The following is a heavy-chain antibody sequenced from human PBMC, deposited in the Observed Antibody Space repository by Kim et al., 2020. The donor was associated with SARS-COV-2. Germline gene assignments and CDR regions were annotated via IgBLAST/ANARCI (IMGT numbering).Heavy chain of an antibody. CDR3: ARDLGYCTSTSCYGGGYFDY. CDR2: ISGSGGST. D-gene: IGHD2-2*01. CDR1: GLTFSSYG. Sequence: GGSLRLSCAASGLTFSSYGMSWVRQAPGKGLEWVSAISGSGGSTYYADSVKGRFTISRDNSKNTLYLRMNSLRAEDTAVYYCARDLGYCTSTSCYGGGYFDYWGQGTLVTVSS. V-gene: IGHV3-23*01. J-gene: IGHJ4*02.